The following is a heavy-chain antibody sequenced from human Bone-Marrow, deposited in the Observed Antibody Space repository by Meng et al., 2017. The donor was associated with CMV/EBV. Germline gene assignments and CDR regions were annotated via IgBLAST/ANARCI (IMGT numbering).Heavy chain of an antibody. J-gene: IGHJ4*02. CDR1: GFTFSSYS. CDR3: VREQWLVKVQDY. D-gene: IGHD6-19*01. Sequence: GGSLRLACAASGFTFSSYSMNWVRQAPGKGLEWVSSISSSSSYIYYADSVRGRFSISRDNSKRMVFLEMNSLRGDDTAVYYCVREQWLVKVQDYWGEGTLVTVSS. V-gene: IGHV3-21*01. CDR2: ISSSSSYI.